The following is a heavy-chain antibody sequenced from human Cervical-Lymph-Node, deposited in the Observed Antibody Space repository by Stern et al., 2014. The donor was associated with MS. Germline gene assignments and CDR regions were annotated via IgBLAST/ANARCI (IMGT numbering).Heavy chain of an antibody. CDR2: IWYDGSNK. CDR1: GFTFSSYG. V-gene: IGHV3-33*01. CDR3: ASHHSSSWYGADY. D-gene: IGHD6-13*01. J-gene: IGHJ4*02. Sequence: VQLVESGGGVVQPGRPLRLSCAASGFTFSSYGMHWVRPAPGKGLEWVAVIWYDGSNKYYADSVKGRFTISRDNSKNTLYLQMNSLRAEDTAVYYCASHHSSSWYGADYWGQGTLVTVSS.